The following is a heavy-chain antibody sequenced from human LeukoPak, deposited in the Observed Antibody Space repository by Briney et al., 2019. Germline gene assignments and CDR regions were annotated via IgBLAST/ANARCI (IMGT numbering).Heavy chain of an antibody. CDR2: IIPIFGTA. CDR3: ARDGREWIHTDY. Sequence: SVKVSCKASGGTFSSYAISWVRQAPGQGLEWMGGIIPIFGTANYAQKLQGRVTMTTDTSTSTAYMELRSLRSDDTAVYYCARDGREWIHTDYWGQGTLVTVSS. V-gene: IGHV1-69*05. D-gene: IGHD5-18*01. J-gene: IGHJ4*02. CDR1: GGTFSSYA.